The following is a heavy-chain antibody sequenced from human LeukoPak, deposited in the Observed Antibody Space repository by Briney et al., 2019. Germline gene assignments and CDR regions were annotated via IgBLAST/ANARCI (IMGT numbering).Heavy chain of an antibody. V-gene: IGHV4-34*01. CDR1: GGSFSNYY. Sequence: SETLSLTCAVYGGSFSNYYWSWIRQPPGKGLEWLGEINDSGRANYTPALMSPGTGSVYTSKNQCSLRLTSVTATDTAVYYCARRWDYGRNYYIDVWGKGATFSGSS. D-gene: IGHD4-17*01. CDR2: INDSGRA. J-gene: IGHJ6*03. CDR3: ARRWDYGRNYYIDV.